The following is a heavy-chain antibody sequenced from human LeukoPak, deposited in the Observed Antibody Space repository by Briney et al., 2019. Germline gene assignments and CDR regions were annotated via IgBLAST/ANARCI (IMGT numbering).Heavy chain of an antibody. CDR2: IYYSGST. CDR1: GGSISSSSYY. J-gene: IGHJ4*02. D-gene: IGHD3-22*01. V-gene: IGHV4-39*01. CDR3: ARLYYYDSSGYYYPDY. Sequence: SETLSLTYTVSGGSISSSSYYWGWIRQPPGKGLEWIGCIYYSGSTYYNPSLKSRVTISVDTSKNQFSLKLSSVTAADTAVYYCARLYYYDSSGYYYPDYWGQGTLVTVSS.